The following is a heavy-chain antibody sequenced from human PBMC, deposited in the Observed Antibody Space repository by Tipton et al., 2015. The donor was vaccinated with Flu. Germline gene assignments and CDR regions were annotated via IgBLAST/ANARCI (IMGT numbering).Heavy chain of an antibody. D-gene: IGHD6-13*01. J-gene: IGHJ6*02. Sequence: TLSLTCTVSGDSVSSDYWSWIRQPPGKGLELIGFIFDTGSTNYNPSFKSRVSISVDTSKNQFSLRLGSVTAADTAVYYCARGGASSKYLDVWGQVTTVTVSS. CDR3: ARGGASSKYLDV. V-gene: IGHV4-59*02. CDR2: IFDTGST. CDR1: GDSVSSDY.